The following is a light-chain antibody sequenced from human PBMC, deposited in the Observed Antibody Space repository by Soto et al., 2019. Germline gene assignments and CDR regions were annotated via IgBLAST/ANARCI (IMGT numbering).Light chain of an antibody. CDR3: CSYTSIFTAV. V-gene: IGLV2-11*01. Sequence: QSALTRARSVSGAHGQSVTISCTETSRDVGGYNYVSWYQQHPGKAPKLIIYDVAKRPSGVPDRFSGSKSGNTASLTISGLQADDEADYYCCSYTSIFTAVFGTGTKVTVL. CDR2: DVA. J-gene: IGLJ1*01. CDR1: SRDVGGYNY.